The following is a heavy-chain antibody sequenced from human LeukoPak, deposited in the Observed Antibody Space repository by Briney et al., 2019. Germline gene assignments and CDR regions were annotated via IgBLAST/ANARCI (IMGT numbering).Heavy chain of an antibody. D-gene: IGHD2-2*01. Sequence: GGSLRLSCAASGFSFSSYWMSWVRQAPGKGLEWVANIKQDGSERYYVDSVKGRFTISRDNVKNSLYLQMNNLGAEDTAISCCATDPASYCTSSTCDFDYWGQGTLVTVSP. V-gene: IGHV3-7*01. CDR2: IKQDGSER. CDR3: ATDPASYCTSSTCDFDY. J-gene: IGHJ4*02. CDR1: GFSFSSYW.